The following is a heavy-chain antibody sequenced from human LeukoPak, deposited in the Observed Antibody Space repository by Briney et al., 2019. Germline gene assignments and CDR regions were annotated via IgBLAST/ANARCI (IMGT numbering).Heavy chain of an antibody. Sequence: SETLSLTCTVSGGSISSYYWSWIRPPAGKGLEWIGRIYTSGSTNYNPSLKSRVTMSVDTSKNQFSLKLSSVTAADTTVYYCAREEMATIKGGYFDYWGQGTLVTVSS. CDR3: AREEMATIKGGYFDY. CDR1: GGSISSYY. CDR2: IYTSGST. J-gene: IGHJ4*02. D-gene: IGHD5-24*01. V-gene: IGHV4-4*07.